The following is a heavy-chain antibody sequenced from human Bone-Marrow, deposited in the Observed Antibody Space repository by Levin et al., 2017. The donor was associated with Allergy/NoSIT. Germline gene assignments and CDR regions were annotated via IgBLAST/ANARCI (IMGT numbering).Heavy chain of an antibody. J-gene: IGHJ4*02. V-gene: IGHV3-30-3*01. CDR3: ARGFRITSAGHCLDF. CDR1: GFTFSSSA. CDR2: TSYHGNDK. Sequence: PGGSLRLSCAASGFTFSSSAMHWVRQAPGKGLEWVAVTSYHGNDKYYADSVKGRFTISRDNSKNTLYLQMNNLRAEDTAVYFCARGFRITSAGHCLDFWGQGTLVTVSS. D-gene: IGHD6-13*01.